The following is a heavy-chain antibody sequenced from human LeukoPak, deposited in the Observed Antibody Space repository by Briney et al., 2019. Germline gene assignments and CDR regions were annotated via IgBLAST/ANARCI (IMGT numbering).Heavy chain of an antibody. CDR2: ISGSGGST. D-gene: IGHD2-21*02. V-gene: IGHV3-23*01. CDR1: GFTFSNYA. CDR3: ARDVEVCRIGACYWTTFDC. J-gene: IGHJ4*02. Sequence: GGSLRLSCAASGFTFSNYAMTWVRQAPGRGLEWVSTISGSGGSTYYADSVKGRFTISRDTASDTVNLQRNSLRAEDTAVYYCARDVEVCRIGACYWTTFDCWGQGTLVTVSS.